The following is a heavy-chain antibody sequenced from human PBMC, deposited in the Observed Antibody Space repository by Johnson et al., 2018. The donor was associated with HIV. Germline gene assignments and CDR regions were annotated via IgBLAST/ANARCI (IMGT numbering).Heavy chain of an antibody. D-gene: IGHD3-22*01. CDR2: IRYDEISK. Sequence: QVQLVESGGGLVQPGGSLRLSCAVSGFTFSNFAMHWVRQAPGKGLEWVAFIRYDEISKYYADSVKGRFTISRDNSKSTQYLQMNSLRAEDTALYYCAKLTGDDTSGPADKDDCDIWGQGTMVTVSS. V-gene: IGHV3-30*02. CDR1: GFTFSNFA. CDR3: AKLTGDDTSGPADKDDCDI. J-gene: IGHJ3*02.